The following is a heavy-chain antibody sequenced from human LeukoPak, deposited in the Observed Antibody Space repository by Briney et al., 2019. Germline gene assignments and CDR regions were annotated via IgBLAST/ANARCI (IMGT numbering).Heavy chain of an antibody. CDR3: ARDTPKYYDFWSGYSNTYYYGMDV. J-gene: IGHJ6*02. V-gene: IGHV4-4*07. Sequence: SETLSLTCTVSGGSISSYYWSWIRQPAGKGLEWIGRIYTSGSTNYNPSLKSRVTMPVDTSKNQFSLKLSSVTAADTAVYYCARDTPKYYDFWSGYSNTYYYGMDVWGQGTTVTVSS. CDR2: IYTSGST. D-gene: IGHD3-3*01. CDR1: GGSISSYY.